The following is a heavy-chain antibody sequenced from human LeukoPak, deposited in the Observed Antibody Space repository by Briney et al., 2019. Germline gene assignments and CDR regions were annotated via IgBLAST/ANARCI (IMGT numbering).Heavy chain of an antibody. CDR2: INHNGNVN. D-gene: IGHD3-16*01. CDR3: ARGGGLDV. V-gene: IGHV3-7*03. CDR1: VFTFSSYW. J-gene: IGHJ6*02. Sequence: GGSLRLSCAASVFTFSSYWMSWARQAPWKGLEWVASINHNGNVNYYVDSVKGRFTISRDNAKNSLYLQMSNLRAEDTAVYFCARGGGLDVWGQGATVTVSS.